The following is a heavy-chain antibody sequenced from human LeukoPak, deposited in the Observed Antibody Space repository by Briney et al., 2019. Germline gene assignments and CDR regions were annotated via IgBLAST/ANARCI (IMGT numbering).Heavy chain of an antibody. J-gene: IGHJ4*01. D-gene: IGHD1-26*01. CDR2: IYYSGST. CDR3: ARIPRGYSGSYCLDY. Sequence: SETLSLTCTVSGGSISSSNYYWGWIRQPPGKGLEWIGNIYYSGSTYYNPSLKSRVTISVDTSKNQFSLKLSSVTAADTAVYYCARIPRGYSGSYCLDYWGXGTXVTVSS. CDR1: GGSISSSNYY. V-gene: IGHV4-39*01.